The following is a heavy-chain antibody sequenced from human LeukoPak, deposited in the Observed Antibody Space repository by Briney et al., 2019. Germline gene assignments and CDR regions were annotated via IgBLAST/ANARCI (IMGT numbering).Heavy chain of an antibody. D-gene: IGHD1-26*01. V-gene: IGHV1-69*05. CDR3: ARDDGSATLGFDS. CDR2: VIPILGTT. Sequence: SVTVSCKASGTTFSRSAISWVRQAPGQGLEGIGGVIPILGTTNYAQKFQDRVSITTDESTSTAYMEVSSLRSVDTAVYFCARDDGSATLGFDSWGQGTLVTVSS. CDR1: GTTFSRSA. J-gene: IGHJ4*02.